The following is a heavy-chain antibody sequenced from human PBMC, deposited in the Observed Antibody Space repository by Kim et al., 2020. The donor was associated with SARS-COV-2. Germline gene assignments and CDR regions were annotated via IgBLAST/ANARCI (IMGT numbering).Heavy chain of an antibody. CDR1: FRDYS. Sequence: FRDYSMSWTRQAPGKGLEWVSYISSSSSYTNYADSVKGRFTISRDNAKNSLYLQMNSLRAEDTAVYYCAREGGATMVRDYWYFDLWGRGTLAT. CDR3: AREGGATMVRDYWYFDL. CDR2: ISSSSSYT. J-gene: IGHJ2*01. D-gene: IGHD3-10*01. V-gene: IGHV3-11*05.